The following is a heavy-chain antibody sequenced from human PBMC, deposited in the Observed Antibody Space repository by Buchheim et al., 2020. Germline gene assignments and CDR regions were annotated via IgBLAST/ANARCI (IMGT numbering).Heavy chain of an antibody. D-gene: IGHD6-19*01. CDR2: IASDGSAK. CDR1: GFTFSNYG. V-gene: IGHV3-30*18. Sequence: QVQLEESGGGVVQPGRSLRLSCAASGFTFSNYGMQWVRQAPGKGLEWVAVIASDGSAKFYADSVKGRFTISRDNSKKKLYLQMNSLRAEDTAIYYCTKVRYDGGWYFDWGQGT. CDR3: TKVRYDGGWYFD. J-gene: IGHJ4*02.